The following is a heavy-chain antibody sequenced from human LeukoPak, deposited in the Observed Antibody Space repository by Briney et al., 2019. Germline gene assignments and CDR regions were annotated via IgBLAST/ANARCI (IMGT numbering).Heavy chain of an antibody. J-gene: IGHJ3*02. V-gene: IGHV4-39*07. Sequence: SETLSLTCTVSGGSISSSSYYCGWIRQPPGTGLEWIGSIYYSGSTYYNPSLKSRLTISVDMSKNQFSLKLSSVTAADTAVYYCARDRGYCSGGSCYYLAFDIWGHGTMVTVSS. CDR3: ARDRGYCSGGSCYYLAFDI. D-gene: IGHD2-15*01. CDR1: GGSISSSSYY. CDR2: IYYSGST.